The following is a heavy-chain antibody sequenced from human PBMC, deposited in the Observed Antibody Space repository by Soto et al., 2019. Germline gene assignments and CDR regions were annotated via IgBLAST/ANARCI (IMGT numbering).Heavy chain of an antibody. CDR1: GGYFSGYY. CDR3: ARVRITMVRGVIITAKYFQH. D-gene: IGHD3-10*01. J-gene: IGHJ1*01. CDR2: INHSGST. Sequence: SETLSLTCAVYGGYFSGYYWSWFRKHPGKGLEWIGEINHSGSTNYNPSLKSRVTISVYTSKNQFSLKLSSVTAADTAVYYCARVRITMVRGVIITAKYFQHWGQGTLVTVSS. V-gene: IGHV4-34*01.